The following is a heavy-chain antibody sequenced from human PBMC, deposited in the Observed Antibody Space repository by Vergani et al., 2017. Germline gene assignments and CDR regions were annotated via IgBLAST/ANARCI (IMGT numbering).Heavy chain of an antibody. V-gene: IGHV5-51*01. CDR2: INPIDSKI. D-gene: IGHD2-21*01. Sequence: EVMLVQSGAEVKKPGESLKISCKYSESSFISNEIAWVRQMSVKGLQWMGNINPIDSKIAYSPSFQGQAIMSLDKSITTAYLQWRSLKASDTAIYYCTRHVPCGDGACFHIDHWGQGTQVTVSS. J-gene: IGHJ4*02. CDR1: ESSFISNE. CDR3: TRHVPCGDGACFHIDH.